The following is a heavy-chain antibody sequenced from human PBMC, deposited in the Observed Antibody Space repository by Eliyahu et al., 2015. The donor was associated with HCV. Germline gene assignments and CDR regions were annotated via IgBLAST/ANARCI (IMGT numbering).Heavy chain of an antibody. CDR3: ARQVDLGNFDY. CDR2: IYHTGNT. Sequence: QLQLQESGPGLVKPSETLSLTCTVSGGXISSNIYYWGWIRQPPGKGLEWIGSIYHTGNTYYNPSLKSRVTISVDTSKNQFSLKLSSVTAADTAVYYCARQVDLGNFDYWGQGTLVTVSS. D-gene: IGHD5-12*01. J-gene: IGHJ4*02. CDR1: GGXISSNIYY. V-gene: IGHV4-39*01.